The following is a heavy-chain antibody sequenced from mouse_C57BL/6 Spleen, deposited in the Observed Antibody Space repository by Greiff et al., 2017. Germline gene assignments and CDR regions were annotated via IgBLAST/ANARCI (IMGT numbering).Heavy chain of an antibody. CDR1: GYTFTSYW. Sequence: QVQLQQPGAELVKPGASVKVSCKASGYTFTSYWMHWVKQRPGQGLEWIGRLHPSDSDTNYNQKFKGKATLTVDKSSSTAYMQLSSLTSEDSAVYYCAIPPGALYGSSFAYWGQGTLVTGSA. D-gene: IGHD1-1*01. CDR3: AIPPGALYGSSFAY. CDR2: LHPSDSDT. J-gene: IGHJ3*01. V-gene: IGHV1-74*01.